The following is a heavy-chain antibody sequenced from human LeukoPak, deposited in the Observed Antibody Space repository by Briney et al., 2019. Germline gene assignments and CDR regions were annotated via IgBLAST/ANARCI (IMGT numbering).Heavy chain of an antibody. J-gene: IGHJ5*02. CDR1: GGSISSHY. CDR3: ARDPCSSGRCYWFDP. CDR2: IHTSGST. D-gene: IGHD2-15*01. Sequence: PSETLSLTCTVPGGSISSHYWSWIRQPAGKGLEYIGHIHTSGSTNYNPSLKSRVTMSVDTSKKQFSLKLSSVTAADTAVYYCARDPCSSGRCYWFDPWGQGTLVTVSS. V-gene: IGHV4-4*07.